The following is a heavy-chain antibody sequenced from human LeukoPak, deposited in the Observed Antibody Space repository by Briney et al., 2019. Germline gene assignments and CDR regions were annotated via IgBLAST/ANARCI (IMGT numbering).Heavy chain of an antibody. CDR2: ITASGGST. CDR1: GFTFSSYA. V-gene: IGHV3-23*01. J-gene: IGHJ4*02. D-gene: IGHD4-17*01. CDR3: AKVPYGDYYFEN. Sequence: GGSLRLSCAVSGFTFSSYAMTWVRQTPGKGLEWVSAITASGGSTYYADSVKGRFTISRDNSKNTLYLQVNSLRAEDTAVYYCAKVPYGDYYFENGGQGPLVPVS.